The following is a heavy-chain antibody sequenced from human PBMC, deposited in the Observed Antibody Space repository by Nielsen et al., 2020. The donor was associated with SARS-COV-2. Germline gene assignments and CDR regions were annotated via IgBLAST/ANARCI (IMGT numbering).Heavy chain of an antibody. Sequence: SETLSLTCTVSGGSISSGDYYWSWIRQPPGKGLEWIGYIYYSGSTYYNPSLKSRVTISVDTSKNQFSLKLSSVTAADTAVYYCARAHPSSPAYDFWSPGPTHFDYWGQGTLVTVSS. V-gene: IGHV4-30-4*01. CDR1: GGSISSGDYY. CDR3: ARAHPSSPAYDFWSPGPTHFDY. J-gene: IGHJ4*02. D-gene: IGHD3-3*01. CDR2: IYYSGST.